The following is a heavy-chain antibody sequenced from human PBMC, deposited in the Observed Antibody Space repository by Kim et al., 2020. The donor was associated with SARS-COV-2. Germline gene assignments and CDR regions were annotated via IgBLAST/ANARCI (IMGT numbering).Heavy chain of an antibody. CDR2: ISWNSGSI. D-gene: IGHD3-22*01. V-gene: IGHV3-9*01. J-gene: IGHJ4*01. CDR3: AKGRGYYYDSSGYYY. CDR1: GFTFDDYA. Sequence: GGSLRLSCAASGFTFDDYAMHWVRQAPGKGLEWVSGISWNSGSIGYADSVKGRFTISRDNAKNSLYLQMNSLRAEDTALYYCAKGRGYYYDSSGYYYWG.